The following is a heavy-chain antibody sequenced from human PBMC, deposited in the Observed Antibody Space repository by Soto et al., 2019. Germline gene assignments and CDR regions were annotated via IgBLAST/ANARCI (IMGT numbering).Heavy chain of an antibody. Sequence: SLKGSCKASGFTFTSSSVQWVRQSLLQRLEWIGWIVVGSGNTNYAQKFQERVTITRDMSTSTVYMELSSLRSEDTAVYYCARAQPNSFTWKNAFDIWGQGTMVTVSS. D-gene: IGHD1-1*01. CDR1: GFTFTSSS. CDR2: IVVGSGNT. J-gene: IGHJ3*02. V-gene: IGHV1-58*01. CDR3: ARAQPNSFTWKNAFDI.